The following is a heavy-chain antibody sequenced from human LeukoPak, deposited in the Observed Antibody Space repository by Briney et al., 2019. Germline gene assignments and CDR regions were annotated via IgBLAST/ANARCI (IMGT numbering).Heavy chain of an antibody. Sequence: GGSLRLSCAVSGFTFSSYSMNWVRQAPGKGLEWVGRIKSKTDGGTTDYAAPVKGRFTISRDDSKNTLYLQMNSLKTEDTAVYYCSGDKRSYYGMDVWGQGTTVTVSS. CDR3: SGDKRSYYGMDV. V-gene: IGHV3-15*01. J-gene: IGHJ6*02. D-gene: IGHD4-17*01. CDR1: GFTFSSYS. CDR2: IKSKTDGGTT.